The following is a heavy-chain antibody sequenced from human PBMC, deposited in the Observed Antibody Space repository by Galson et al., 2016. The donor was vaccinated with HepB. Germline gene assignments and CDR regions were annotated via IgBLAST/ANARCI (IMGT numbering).Heavy chain of an antibody. V-gene: IGHV3-53*01. D-gene: IGHD3-10*01. CDR2: FRSGGDK. Sequence: SLRLSCAASGFIVSDNDMTWVRQAPGKGLEWVAIFRSGGDKSYAESVKGRFIISRDNSKNTIYLQMNGLRAEDTAIYYCAGGRVRNYWGQGTLVTVSS. J-gene: IGHJ4*02. CDR3: AGGRVRNY. CDR1: GFIVSDND.